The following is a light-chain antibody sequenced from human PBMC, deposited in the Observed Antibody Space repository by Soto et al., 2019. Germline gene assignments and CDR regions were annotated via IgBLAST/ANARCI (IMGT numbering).Light chain of an antibody. Sequence: DIQLTQSPSFVSASIGDRVTITCRASQSISNWLAWYQQKPGKAPKILIYKTSSLESGVPSRFSGSGSGTEFTLTISSLQPDDFATYYCQQYNSAPLFFGPGTKVDIK. CDR2: KTS. CDR1: QSISNW. V-gene: IGKV1-5*03. CDR3: QQYNSAPLF. J-gene: IGKJ3*01.